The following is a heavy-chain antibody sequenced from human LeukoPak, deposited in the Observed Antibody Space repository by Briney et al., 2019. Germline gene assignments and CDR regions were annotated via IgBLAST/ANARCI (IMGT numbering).Heavy chain of an antibody. CDR3: AKAPVTTCRGAYCYPFDY. Sequence: PGGPLRLSCGASVFTFSNYAMRCVPGATGRGREWVSAICYRGNTYHAGTVKGRFTISKDSSKNTLFLQMNRLRPEDAAVYYWAKAPVTTCRGAYCYPFDYWGQGTLVTVSS. CDR2: ICYRGNT. CDR1: VFTFSNYA. V-gene: IGHV3-23*01. D-gene: IGHD2-21*01. J-gene: IGHJ4*02.